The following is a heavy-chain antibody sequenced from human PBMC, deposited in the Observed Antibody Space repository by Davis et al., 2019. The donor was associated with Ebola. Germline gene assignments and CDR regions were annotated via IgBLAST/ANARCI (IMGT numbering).Heavy chain of an antibody. V-gene: IGHV3-7*01. CDR3: VTTSGSDPELH. D-gene: IGHD4-23*01. Sequence: PGGSLRLSCAASGFTFRNYGMHWVRQAPGGLEWVGKIKEDGSQTYYVDSVRGRFTISRDNAQNSLYLQMNSLRADDTAVYYCVTTSGSDPELHWGQGTLVTVSS. CDR2: IKEDGSQT. J-gene: IGHJ4*02. CDR1: GFTFRNYG.